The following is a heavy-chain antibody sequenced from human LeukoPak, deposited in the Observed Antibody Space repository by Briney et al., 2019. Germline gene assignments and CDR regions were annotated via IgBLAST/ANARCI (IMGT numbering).Heavy chain of an antibody. CDR2: ISYDGSNK. V-gene: IGHV3-30*04. CDR3: AKDWAVVVPAVYYYYMDV. Sequence: PGGSLRLSCAASGFTFSSYAMHWVRQAPGKGLEWVAVISYDGSNKYYADSVKGRFTISRDNSKNTLYLQMNSLRPEDTAVYYCAKDWAVVVPAVYYYYMDVWGKGTTVTISS. CDR1: GFTFSSYA. J-gene: IGHJ6*03. D-gene: IGHD2-2*01.